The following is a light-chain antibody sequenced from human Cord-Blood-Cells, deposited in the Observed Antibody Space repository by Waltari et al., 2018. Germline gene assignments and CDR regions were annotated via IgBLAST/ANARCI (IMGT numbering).Light chain of an antibody. V-gene: IGKV4-1*01. CDR2: WAS. CDR1: QSVLYSSNNKNY. CDR3: QQYYSTPFT. J-gene: IGKJ4*01. Sequence: DIVMTQSPDSLAVSLGERATINGKSSQSVLYSSNNKNYLAWYQQKPGHPPKLLIYWASTRESGVPDRFSGSGSGTDFTLTISSLQAEDVAVYYCQQYYSTPFTFGGGTKVEIK.